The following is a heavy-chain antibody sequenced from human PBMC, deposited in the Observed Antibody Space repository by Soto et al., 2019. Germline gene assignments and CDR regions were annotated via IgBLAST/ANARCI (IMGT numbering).Heavy chain of an antibody. CDR1: GFTFSSYG. D-gene: IGHD6-19*01. Sequence: GGSLRLSCAASGFTFSSYGMHWVRQAPGKGLEWVAVIWYDGSNKYYADSVKGRFTISRDNSKNTLYLQMNSLRAEDTAVYYCARDFGGWYPMYNFDYWGQGTLVTVSS. CDR2: IWYDGSNK. V-gene: IGHV3-33*01. CDR3: ARDFGGWYPMYNFDY. J-gene: IGHJ4*02.